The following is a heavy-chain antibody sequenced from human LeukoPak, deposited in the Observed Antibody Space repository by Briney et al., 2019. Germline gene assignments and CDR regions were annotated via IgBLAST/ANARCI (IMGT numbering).Heavy chain of an antibody. D-gene: IGHD6-13*01. V-gene: IGHV4-59*08. CDR3: ARHKVSSWPNYYLDV. CDR1: GGSISSYY. CDR2: IYYTGNT. J-gene: IGHJ6*03. Sequence: SETLSLTCTVSGGSISSYYWSWIRQPPGKGLEWIGYIYYTGNTNYNPPLKSRVTISVDTSNNQFSLKLSSVTAADTAVYYCARHKVSSWPNYYLDVWGKGTTVTVSS.